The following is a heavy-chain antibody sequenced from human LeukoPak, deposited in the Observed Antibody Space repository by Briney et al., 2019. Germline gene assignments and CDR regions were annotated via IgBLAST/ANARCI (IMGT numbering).Heavy chain of an antibody. Sequence: ASVKVSCKASGYTFTSYHINWVRQATGQGLDWVGWMNPNNSDIGYAQKFQGRVTMTRNTSIGTAYMELSSLRSEDTAIYYCVRVPPGTPNYDYWGQGTLVTVSS. CDR3: VRVPPGTPNYDY. J-gene: IGHJ4*02. CDR1: GYTFTSYH. D-gene: IGHD5-12*01. CDR2: MNPNNSDI. V-gene: IGHV1-8*01.